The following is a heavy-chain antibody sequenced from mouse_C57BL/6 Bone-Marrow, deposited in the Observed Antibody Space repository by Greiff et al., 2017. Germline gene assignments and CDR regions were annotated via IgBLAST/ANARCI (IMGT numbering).Heavy chain of an antibody. CDR3: ARGRGLRRTLDY. CDR2: ISYDGSN. J-gene: IGHJ2*01. Sequence: EVQLVESGPGLVKPSQSLSLTCSVTGYSITSGYYWNWIRQFPGNKLEWMGYISYDGSNNYNPSLKNRISITRDTSKNQFFLKLNSVTTEDTATYYCARGRGLRRTLDYWGQGTTRTVSS. V-gene: IGHV3-6*01. CDR1: GYSITSGYY. D-gene: IGHD2-4*01.